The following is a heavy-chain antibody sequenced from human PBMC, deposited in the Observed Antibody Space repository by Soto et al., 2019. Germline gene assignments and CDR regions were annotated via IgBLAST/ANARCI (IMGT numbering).Heavy chain of an antibody. CDR1: GAALNSGNYY. V-gene: IGHV4-31*03. J-gene: IGHJ5*02. D-gene: IGHD2-21*01. CDR2: IYVTGAV. CDR3: ARLRIATHKDKWCDH. Sequence: PSETLSLTCSVSGAALNSGNYYWSWIRQVPGKGLEWIGHIYVTGAVDYNPSLRDRITISQDTSERRISLHLMSVNAAETAVYHCARLRIATHKDKWCDHWGRG.